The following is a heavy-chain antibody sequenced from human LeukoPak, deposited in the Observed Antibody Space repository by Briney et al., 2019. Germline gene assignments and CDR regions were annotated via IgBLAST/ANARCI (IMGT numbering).Heavy chain of an antibody. V-gene: IGHV1-18*01. D-gene: IGHD4-23*01. CDR3: ARSDYGGTNFDY. Sequence: ASVKVSCKASGYTFTSYGITWVRQAPGQGLEWMGWISAYNGNTNYAQKLQGRVTMTTDTSTSTAYMELRSLRSDDPAVYYCARSDYGGTNFDYWGQGTLVTVSS. J-gene: IGHJ4*02. CDR2: ISAYNGNT. CDR1: GYTFTSYG.